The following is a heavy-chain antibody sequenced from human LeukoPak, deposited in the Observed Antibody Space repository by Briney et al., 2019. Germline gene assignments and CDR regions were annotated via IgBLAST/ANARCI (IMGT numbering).Heavy chain of an antibody. CDR2: INPNSGGT. Sequence: GASVRVSCKASGGTFSTYTISWVRQAPGQGLEWMGWINPNSGGTNYAQKFQGRVTMTRDTPISTAYMELSRLRSDDTAVYYCAREAAALTYNWFDPWGQGTLVTVSS. CDR1: GGTFSTYT. V-gene: IGHV1-2*02. J-gene: IGHJ5*02. CDR3: AREAAALTYNWFDP. D-gene: IGHD6-13*01.